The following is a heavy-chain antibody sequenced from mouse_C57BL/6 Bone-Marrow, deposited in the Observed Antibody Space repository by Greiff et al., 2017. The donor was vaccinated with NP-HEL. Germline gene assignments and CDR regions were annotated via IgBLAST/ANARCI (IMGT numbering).Heavy chain of an antibody. CDR3: AEPDSFDFDEAY. Sequence: EVKLVESGGGLVQPGGSLKLSCAASGFTFSDYYMYWVRQTPEKRLEWVAYISNGGGSTYYPDTVKGRFTISRDNAKNTLYLHMSRLKSEDAALYYCAEPDSFDFDEAYWGQATLVTVSA. CDR2: ISNGGGST. D-gene: IGHD2-4*01. V-gene: IGHV5-12*01. J-gene: IGHJ3*01. CDR1: GFTFSDYY.